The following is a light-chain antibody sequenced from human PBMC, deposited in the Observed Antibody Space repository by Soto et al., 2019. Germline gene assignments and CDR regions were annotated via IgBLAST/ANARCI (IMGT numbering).Light chain of an antibody. Sequence: EIVLTQSTGTVSLSPGERATLCSRASQSVRSYFAWSPPKPGKAPRLLIYDASNTATGIPARLSGSGSGTDFTITISSLEPEDSAVYDCQPRSNWPTFGQGTKVDIK. CDR1: QSVRSY. J-gene: IGKJ1*01. CDR2: DAS. V-gene: IGKV3-11*01. CDR3: QPRSNWPT.